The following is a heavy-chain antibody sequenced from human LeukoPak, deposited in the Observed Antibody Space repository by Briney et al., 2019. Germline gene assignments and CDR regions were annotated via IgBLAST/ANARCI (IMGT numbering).Heavy chain of an antibody. CDR3: ARLRPMSLYYYDSSGLKDY. CDR1: GYTFTGYY. CDR2: INPNSGGT. D-gene: IGHD3-22*01. J-gene: IGHJ4*02. V-gene: IGHV1-2*04. Sequence: ASVKVSCKASGYTFTGYYMHWVRQAPGQGLEWMGWINPNSGGTNYAQKFQGWVTMTRDTSISTAYMELSRLRSDDTAVYYCARLRPMSLYYYDSSGLKDYWGQGTLVTVSS.